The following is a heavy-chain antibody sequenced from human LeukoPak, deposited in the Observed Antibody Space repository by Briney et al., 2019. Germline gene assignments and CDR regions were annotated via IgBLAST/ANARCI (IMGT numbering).Heavy chain of an antibody. J-gene: IGHJ4*02. V-gene: IGHV1-2*02. Sequence: ASVKVSCKASGYTFTGYYMHWVRQAPGQGLEWMAWINPNSGGTYYAQNFHDRISMTRDTSISTAYMELSRLRSDDTAIYYCARANALYCSSTSCLFDYWGQGTLVTVSS. D-gene: IGHD2-2*01. CDR2: INPNSGGT. CDR1: GYTFTGYY. CDR3: ARANALYCSSTSCLFDY.